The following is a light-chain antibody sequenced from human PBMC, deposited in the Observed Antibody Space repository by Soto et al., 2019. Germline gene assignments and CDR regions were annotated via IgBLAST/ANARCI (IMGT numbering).Light chain of an antibody. V-gene: IGKV3-15*01. CDR2: GAS. J-gene: IGKJ1*01. Sequence: EKVMTQSPATLSVSPGERATLSCRASQSVSSNLAWYQQKPGQAPRLLIYGASTRVTGIPARISGSGSGTEFTLSISSLQSEDFTVYSCHQEDNLWAFGQGTQVDI. CDR3: HQEDNLWA. CDR1: QSVSSN.